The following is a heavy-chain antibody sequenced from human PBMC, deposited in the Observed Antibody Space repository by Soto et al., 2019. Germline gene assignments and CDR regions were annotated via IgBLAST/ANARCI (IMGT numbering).Heavy chain of an antibody. V-gene: IGHV2-5*02. CDR3: AHRPWRQRPRGYNWFDP. D-gene: IGHD6-25*01. Sequence: QITLKESGPTLVKPTQTLTLTCTFSGFSLSTSGVGVGWIRQPPGKALEWLALIYWDDDKRYSPSLKSRLTITKDTSKNQVVLTMTNMDPVDTATYYCAHRPWRQRPRGYNWFDPWGQGTLVTVSS. CDR2: IYWDDDK. J-gene: IGHJ5*02. CDR1: GFSLSTSGVG.